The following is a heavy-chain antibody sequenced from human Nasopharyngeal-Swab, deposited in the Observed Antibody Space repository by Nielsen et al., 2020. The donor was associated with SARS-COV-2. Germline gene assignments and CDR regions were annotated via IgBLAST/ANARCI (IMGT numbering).Heavy chain of an antibody. CDR3: ARAGGASGTAWFDP. CDR1: GFTFSSYG. Sequence: ESLKISCAASGFTFSSYGMHWIRQPPGMGLEWIGNIFHSGTTSYNPSLKSRVNISVDKSNNQVSLTLGSVTAADTAIYYCARAGGASGTAWFDPWGQGAQVIVSS. V-gene: IGHV4-59*01. D-gene: IGHD6-13*01. CDR2: IFHSGTT. J-gene: IGHJ5*02.